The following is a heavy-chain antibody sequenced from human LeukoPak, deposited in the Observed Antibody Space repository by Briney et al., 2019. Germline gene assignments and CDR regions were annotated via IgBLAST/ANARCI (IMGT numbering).Heavy chain of an antibody. J-gene: IGHJ3*02. Sequence: ASVKVSCKASGYTFTSYYMHWVRQAPGQGLEWMGGFDPEDGETIYAQKFQGRVTMTEDTSTDTAYMELSSLRSEDTAVYYCATDRYYYDSSGYYQAGAFDIWDQGTMVTVSS. CDR2: FDPEDGET. CDR1: GYTFTSYY. V-gene: IGHV1-24*01. D-gene: IGHD3-22*01. CDR3: ATDRYYYDSSGYYQAGAFDI.